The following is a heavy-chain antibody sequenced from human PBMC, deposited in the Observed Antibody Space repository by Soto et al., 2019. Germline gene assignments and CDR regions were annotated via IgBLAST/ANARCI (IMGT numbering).Heavy chain of an antibody. J-gene: IGHJ5*02. V-gene: IGHV1-3*04. D-gene: IGHD2-2*01. CDR3: AXAGNCTSTTCFSGWLAP. CDR1: GYTFTSYS. Sequence: GASVKASCKASGYTFTSYSIHWVRQAPGQRLEWMGWINTDNGKTRDSQKFQDRVTLTRDTSASTAYMELSSLTSEDTAVYYCAXAGNCTSTTCFSGWLAPWGQGTLVTVSS. CDR2: INTDNGKT.